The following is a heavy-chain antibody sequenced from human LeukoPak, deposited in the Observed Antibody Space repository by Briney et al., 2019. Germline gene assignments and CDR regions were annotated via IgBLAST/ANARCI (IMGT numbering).Heavy chain of an antibody. J-gene: IGHJ4*02. CDR3: AKEAPEAYYYDSSGYSDLDY. D-gene: IGHD3-22*01. CDR2: INSDGSST. CDR1: GFTFSSYW. Sequence: GGSLRLSCAASGFTFSSYWMHWVRQAPGKGLVWVSRINSDGSSTSYADSVKGRFTISRDNAKNTLYLQMNSLRAEDTAVYYCAKEAPEAYYYDSSGYSDLDYWGQGTLVTVSS. V-gene: IGHV3-74*01.